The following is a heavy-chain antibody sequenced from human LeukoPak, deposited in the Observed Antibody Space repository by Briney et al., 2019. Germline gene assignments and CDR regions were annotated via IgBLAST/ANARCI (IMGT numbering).Heavy chain of an antibody. J-gene: IGHJ6*02. CDR2: IKSRTDGGTT. Sequence: PGGSLRLSCAASGFTFSNAWMGWVRQAPGKGLEWVGRIKSRTDGGTTDYAAPVKGRFTISRDDSKNTLYLQMNGLKTEDTAVYYCTKPDLLWFGEDVWGQGTTVTVSS. D-gene: IGHD3-10*01. CDR3: TKPDLLWFGEDV. V-gene: IGHV3-15*01. CDR1: GFTFSNAW.